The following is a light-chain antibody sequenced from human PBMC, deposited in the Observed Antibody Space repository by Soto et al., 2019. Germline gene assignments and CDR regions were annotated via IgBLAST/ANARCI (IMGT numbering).Light chain of an antibody. CDR2: KAS. CDR1: QSISSW. V-gene: IGKV1-5*03. CDR3: QQYTSYPLT. Sequence: DIQMTQSPSTLSASVGDRVTISCRASQSISSWLAGYQQKPGKAPKLLIYKASSLESTIPSRLSGSGSGTEFTLTISSLQPDDFATYYCQQYTSYPLTFGQGTQVEIK. J-gene: IGKJ1*01.